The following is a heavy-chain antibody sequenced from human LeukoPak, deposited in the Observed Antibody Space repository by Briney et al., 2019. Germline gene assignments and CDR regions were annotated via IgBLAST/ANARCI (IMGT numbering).Heavy chain of an antibody. CDR3: AKDVSGSIDS. V-gene: IGHV3-43*01. D-gene: IGHD5/OR15-5a*01. J-gene: IGHJ4*02. CDR2: IGSTET. Sequence: GGSLRLSCAASGFTFNTYAMSWVRQVPGKGPEWVASIGSTETYYTGSVKGRFTISRDNSKNSLYLQMNSLRTEDTAFYYCAKDVSGSIDSWGQGTLVTVSS. CDR1: GFTFNTYA.